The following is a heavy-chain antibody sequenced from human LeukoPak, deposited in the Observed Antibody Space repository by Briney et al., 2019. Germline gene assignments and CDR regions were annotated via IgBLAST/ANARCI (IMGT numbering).Heavy chain of an antibody. CDR1: GYTFSSYG. V-gene: IGHV1-18*01. CDR3: ARDQYDSVWGSHRPYFDY. J-gene: IGHJ4*02. CDR2: ISVHNGDT. D-gene: IGHD3-16*01. Sequence: ASVKVSCKASGYTFSSYGISWVRQAPGQGLEWMGWISVHNGDTKYAQKFQDRVIMTTDTSTSTAYMELWGLRSDDTAVYYCARDQYDSVWGSHRPYFDYWGQGTLVTVPS.